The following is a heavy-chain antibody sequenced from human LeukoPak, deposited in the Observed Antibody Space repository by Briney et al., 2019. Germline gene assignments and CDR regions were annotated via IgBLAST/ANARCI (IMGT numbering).Heavy chain of an antibody. V-gene: IGHV3-74*01. J-gene: IGHJ2*01. CDR1: GFTFSNYW. Sequence: PGGSLRLSCAASGFTFSNYWMHWVRQGPGKGLVWVSRINSDGSNTAYADSVKGRFTISRDNAKNTLSLQMNSLRAEDTAVHYCARGYAGGYFDLWGRGTLVTVSS. CDR3: ARGYAGGYFDL. D-gene: IGHD5-12*01. CDR2: INSDGSNT.